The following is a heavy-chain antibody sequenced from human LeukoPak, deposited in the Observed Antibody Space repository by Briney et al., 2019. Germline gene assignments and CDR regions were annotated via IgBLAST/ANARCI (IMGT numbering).Heavy chain of an antibody. D-gene: IGHD2/OR15-2a*01. J-gene: IGHJ6*02. CDR1: GGSISSGGYS. Sequence: SETLSLTCAVPGGSISSGGYSWSWIRQPPGKGLEWIGYIYHSGSTYYNPSLKSRVTISVDRSKNQFSLKLSSVTAADTAVYYCARANSAVFYYYGMDVWGQGTTVTVSS. CDR3: ARANSAVFYYYGMDV. V-gene: IGHV4-30-2*01. CDR2: IYHSGST.